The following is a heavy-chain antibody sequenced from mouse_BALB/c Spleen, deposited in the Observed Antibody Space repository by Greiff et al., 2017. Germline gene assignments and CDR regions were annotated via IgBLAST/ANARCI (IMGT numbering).Heavy chain of an antibody. J-gene: IGHJ4*01. CDR3: NAGITTVHYYAMDY. CDR2: IDPENGDT. V-gene: IGHV14-4*02. Sequence: EVKLVESGAELVRSGASVKLSCTASGFNIKDYYMHWVKQRPEQGLEWIGWIDPENGDTEYAPKFQGKATMTADTSSNTAYLQLSSLTSEDTAVYYCNAGITTVHYYAMDYWGQGTSVTVSS. D-gene: IGHD1-1*01. CDR1: GFNIKDYY.